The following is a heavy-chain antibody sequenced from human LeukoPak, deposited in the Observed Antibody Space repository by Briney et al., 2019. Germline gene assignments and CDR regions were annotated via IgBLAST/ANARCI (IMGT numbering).Heavy chain of an antibody. CDR1: GFTFSSYA. D-gene: IGHD6-19*01. V-gene: IGHV3-23*01. Sequence: GGSLRLSCAASGFTFSSYAMSWVRQAPGKGLEWVSAISGSGGSTYYADSVKGRFTISRDNSKNTLYLQMNSLRAEDTAVYYCAKGSSGWYEVLFFIDYWGQGTLVTVSS. CDR2: ISGSGGST. CDR3: AKGSSGWYEVLFFIDY. J-gene: IGHJ4*02.